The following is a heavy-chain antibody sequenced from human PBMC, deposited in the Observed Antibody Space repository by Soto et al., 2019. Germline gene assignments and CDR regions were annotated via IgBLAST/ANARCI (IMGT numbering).Heavy chain of an antibody. CDR2: ISAYNGNT. CDR3: ARAKPRYCSSTSCYLPSIDP. V-gene: IGHV1-18*01. J-gene: IGHJ5*02. Sequence: VASVKVSCKAAGGTFTSYGISWVRQAPGQGLEWMGWISAYNGNTNYAQKLQGRVTMTTDTSTSTAYMELRSLRSDDTAVYYCARAKPRYCSSTSCYLPSIDPWGQGTLVTVSS. D-gene: IGHD2-2*01. CDR1: GGTFTSYG.